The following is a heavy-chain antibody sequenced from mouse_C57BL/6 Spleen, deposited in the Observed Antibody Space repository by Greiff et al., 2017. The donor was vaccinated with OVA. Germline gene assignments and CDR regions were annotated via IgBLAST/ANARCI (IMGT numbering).Heavy chain of an antibody. V-gene: IGHV1-15*01. CDR2: IDPATGGN. CDR1: GYTFTDYE. J-gene: IGHJ4*01. CDR3: TRSYDYGAMDY. Sequence: QVQLKQSGAELVRPGASVTLSCKASGYTFTDYEMHWVKQTPVHGLEWIGAIDPATGGNAYNQKFKGKAILTADKSSSTAYMALRRLASEDSAVYYCTRSYDYGAMDYWGQGTSVTVSS.